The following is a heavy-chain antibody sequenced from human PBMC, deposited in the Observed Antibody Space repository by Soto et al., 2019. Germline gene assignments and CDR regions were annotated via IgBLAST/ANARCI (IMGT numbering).Heavy chain of an antibody. J-gene: IGHJ5*02. CDR1: GYTFTSYD. CDR3: ARERSAAGTGWFDP. Sequence: VKVSCKASGYTFTSYDINWVRQATGQGLEWMGWMNPNSGNTGYAQKFQGRVTMTRNTSISTAYMELSSLRSEDTAVYFCARERSAAGTGWFDPWGQGTLVTVSS. CDR2: MNPNSGNT. V-gene: IGHV1-8*01. D-gene: IGHD6-13*01.